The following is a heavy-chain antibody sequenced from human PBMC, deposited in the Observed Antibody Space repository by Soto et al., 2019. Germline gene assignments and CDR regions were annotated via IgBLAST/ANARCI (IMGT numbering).Heavy chain of an antibody. D-gene: IGHD3-22*01. Sequence: PSETLSLTCAVYGGSFSPYYWMWIRQSPGKGLEWIGEITPSGSPNYNPSLKSRVTISTDTSKSHFSLRLTSVTAADTAIYWCARGESTYSSGPWGQGTLVTVSS. CDR2: ITPSGSP. CDR1: GGSFSPYY. J-gene: IGHJ5*02. CDR3: ARGESTYSSGP. V-gene: IGHV4-34*01.